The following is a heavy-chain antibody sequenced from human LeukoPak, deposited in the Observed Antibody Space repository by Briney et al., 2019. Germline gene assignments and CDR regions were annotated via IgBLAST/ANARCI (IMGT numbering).Heavy chain of an antibody. J-gene: IGHJ5*02. D-gene: IGHD3-10*01. CDR1: GYTFTGYY. V-gene: IGHV1-2*02. CDR3: ARDPGYYGSGSLYGFDP. Sequence: GASVKVSCKASGYTFTGYYMHWVRQAPGQGLEWMGWINPNSGGTNYAQKFQGRVTMTRDTSISTAYMELSRLRSDDTAVYYCARDPGYYGSGSLYGFDPWGQGTLVTVSS. CDR2: INPNSGGT.